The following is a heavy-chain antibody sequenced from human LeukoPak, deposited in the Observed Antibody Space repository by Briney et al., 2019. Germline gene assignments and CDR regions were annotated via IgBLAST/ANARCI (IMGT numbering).Heavy chain of an antibody. V-gene: IGHV3-23*01. J-gene: IGHJ4*02. CDR3: AKDTAPLGATKEFDH. D-gene: IGHD1-26*01. CDR1: GFTFSSYA. Sequence: GGSLRLSCAASGFTFSSYAMSWVRQAPGKGLEWVSSINGNGGRTYYAASAQGRFTTSRDNSKNILYLEMNSLRVDDTAVYYCAKDTAPLGATKEFDHWGQGTLVTVSS. CDR2: INGNGGRT.